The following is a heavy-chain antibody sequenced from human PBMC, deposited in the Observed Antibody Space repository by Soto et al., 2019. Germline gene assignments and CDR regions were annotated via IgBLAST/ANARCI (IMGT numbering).Heavy chain of an antibody. J-gene: IGHJ6*03. Sequence: GGSLRLSCAASGFTFSSYLMSWVRQAPGKGLEWVANIKQDGSEKYYVGSVKGRFTISRDNAKNSLYLQMNSLRAEDTAVYYCAREERCSSTSCYPDSYYYYMDVWGKGTTVTVSS. D-gene: IGHD2-2*01. CDR1: GFTFSSYL. CDR2: IKQDGSEK. CDR3: AREERCSSTSCYPDSYYYYMDV. V-gene: IGHV3-7*01.